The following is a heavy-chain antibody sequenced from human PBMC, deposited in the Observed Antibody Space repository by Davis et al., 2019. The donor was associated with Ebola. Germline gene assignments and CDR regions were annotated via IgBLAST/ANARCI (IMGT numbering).Heavy chain of an antibody. D-gene: IGHD6-6*01. Sequence: AASVKVSCKASGGTFSSYAISWVRQAPGQGLEWMGRIIPILGIANYAQKFQGRVTITADESTSTAYMELSSLRSEDTAVYYCETSSSSGGDYWGQGTLVTVSS. CDR2: IIPILGIA. CDR1: GGTFSSYA. J-gene: IGHJ4*02. CDR3: ETSSSSGGDY. V-gene: IGHV1-69*04.